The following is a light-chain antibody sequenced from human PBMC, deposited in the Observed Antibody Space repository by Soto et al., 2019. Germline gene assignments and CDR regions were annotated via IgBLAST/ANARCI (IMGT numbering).Light chain of an antibody. CDR3: QSYDSSLSSVV. V-gene: IGLV1-40*01. Sequence: QSVLTQPPSVSGAPGQRVTISCTGSSSNIGAGYDVHWYQQLPGTAPKLLIYGNTNRPSGVPDRFSGSKSGTSASLAITGLRAEDEVDYYCQSYDSSLSSVVFGTGTKVTVL. J-gene: IGLJ1*01. CDR1: SSNIGAGYD. CDR2: GNT.